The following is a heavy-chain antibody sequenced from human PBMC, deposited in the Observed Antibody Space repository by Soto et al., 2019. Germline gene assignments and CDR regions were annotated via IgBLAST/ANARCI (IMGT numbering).Heavy chain of an antibody. D-gene: IGHD6-6*01. Sequence: TWVRQAPGQGLEWMGWISAYNGNTHYPQRLQGRVTMTTNTSTSTAYRELRGLRSDDTAVYYCARERHLVGYFYHYMEVWGKGTTVTVSS. CDR3: ARERHLVGYFYHYMEV. CDR2: ISAYNGNT. V-gene: IGHV1-18*01. J-gene: IGHJ6*03.